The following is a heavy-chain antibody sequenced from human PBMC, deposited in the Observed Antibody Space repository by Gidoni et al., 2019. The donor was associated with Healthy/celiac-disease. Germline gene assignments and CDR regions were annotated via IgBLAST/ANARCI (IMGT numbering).Heavy chain of an antibody. Sequence: EVQLLESGGGLVQPGWSLRLSCAASGFTFSSYAMSWVRQAPGKGLEWVSAISGSGGSTYYADSVKGRFTISRDNTKNTLYLQMNSLRAEDTAVYYCAKAQYGAETNYYYYYMDVWGKGTTVTVSS. J-gene: IGHJ6*03. CDR1: GFTFSSYA. D-gene: IGHD4-17*01. CDR2: ISGSGGST. V-gene: IGHV3-23*01. CDR3: AKAQYGAETNYYYYYMDV.